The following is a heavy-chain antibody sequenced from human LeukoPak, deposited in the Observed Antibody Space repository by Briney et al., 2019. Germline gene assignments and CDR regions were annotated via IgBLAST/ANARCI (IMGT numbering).Heavy chain of an antibody. Sequence: SETLSLTCTVSGGSISSYYWSWIRQPPGKGLEWIGYIYYSGSTNYNPSLKSRVTISVDTSKNQFSLKLSSVTAADTAVYYCARDPSGYRNDAFDIWGQGTIVTVSS. CDR2: IYYSGST. V-gene: IGHV4-59*01. CDR1: GGSISSYY. CDR3: ARDPSGYRNDAFDI. D-gene: IGHD1-14*01. J-gene: IGHJ3*02.